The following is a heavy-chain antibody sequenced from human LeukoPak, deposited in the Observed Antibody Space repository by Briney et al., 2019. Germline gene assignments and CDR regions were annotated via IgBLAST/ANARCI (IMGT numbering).Heavy chain of an antibody. Sequence: GGSLRLSCAASGFIFSDYYMTWIRQAPGKGLEWISYISSSDNIIDYADSVKGRFTISRDNAKNSLYLQMNSLRAEDTAVYYCATYRKAGFHGSEAHFFHYWGQGTLVTVSS. CDR2: ISSSDNII. J-gene: IGHJ4*02. CDR1: GFIFSDYY. CDR3: ATYRKAGFHGSEAHFFHY. V-gene: IGHV3-11*01. D-gene: IGHD3-3*02.